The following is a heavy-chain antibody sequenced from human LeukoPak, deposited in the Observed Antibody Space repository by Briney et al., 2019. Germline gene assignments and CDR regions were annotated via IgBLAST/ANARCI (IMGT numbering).Heavy chain of an antibody. V-gene: IGHV4-59*08. CDR3: ARGYSYFDY. CDR2: IYYSGST. CDR1: GGSITTNY. Sequence: PSETLSLTCTVSGGSITTNYWTWIRQSPGKGLEWIGYIYYSGSTNYNPSLKSRVTISIDTSENQLSLKLSSVTAADTAVYYCARGYSYFDYWAREPWSPSPQ. J-gene: IGHJ4*02. D-gene: IGHD5-18*01.